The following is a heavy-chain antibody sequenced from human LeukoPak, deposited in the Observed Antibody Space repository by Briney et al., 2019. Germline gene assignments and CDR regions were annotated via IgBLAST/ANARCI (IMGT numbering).Heavy chain of an antibody. J-gene: IGHJ4*02. D-gene: IGHD2-8*01. V-gene: IGHV3-23*01. CDR1: GFTFSTYA. CDR3: ARAGHCTNGICYTADFDY. Sequence: PGGSLRLSCTASGFTFSTYAMSWVRQAPGKGLEWVSAITDSGGNTYYAAPVKGRFTISRDNSKNTLYLQMNSLGAEDTAAYYCARAGHCTNGICYTADFDYWGQGTLVTVSS. CDR2: ITDSGGNT.